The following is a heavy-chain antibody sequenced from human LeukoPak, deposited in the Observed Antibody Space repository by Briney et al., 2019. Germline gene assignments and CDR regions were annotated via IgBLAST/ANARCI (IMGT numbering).Heavy chain of an antibody. D-gene: IGHD6-19*01. CDR2: ISPSGENK. CDR3: ASRRSGWPNDAFDI. J-gene: IGHJ3*02. CDR1: GFIFGGYT. V-gene: IGHV3-48*01. Sequence: GGSLRLSCAGSGFIFGGYTMNWVRQAPGEGLEWLSYISPSGENKLYADSVKGRFSISRDNAKNSVYLQMDSLRAEDTAVYYCASRRSGWPNDAFDIWGQGIMVTVTS.